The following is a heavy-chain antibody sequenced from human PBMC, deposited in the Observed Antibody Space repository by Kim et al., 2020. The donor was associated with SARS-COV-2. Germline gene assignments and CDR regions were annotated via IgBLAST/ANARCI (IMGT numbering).Heavy chain of an antibody. J-gene: IGHJ6*02. Sequence: SETLSLTCTISRGSISSYSWIWIRQPPGKGLEWLGYTSYSGNTKYNPSLKSRVIISLDTSNNQFSLRLNSVTAADTAVYYCARRDTSYYYGLDVWGQGTT. CDR3: ARRDTSYYYGLDV. V-gene: IGHV4-59*08. CDR2: TSYSGNT. D-gene: IGHD3-16*01. CDR1: RGSISSYS.